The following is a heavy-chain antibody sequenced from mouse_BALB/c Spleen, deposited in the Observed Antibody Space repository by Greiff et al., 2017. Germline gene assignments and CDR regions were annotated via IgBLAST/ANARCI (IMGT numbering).Heavy chain of an antibody. D-gene: IGHD2-1*01. CDR3: ARRRDGNFWYFDV. V-gene: IGHV2-2*02. Sequence: VQLQQSGPGLVQPSQSLSITCTVSGFSLTSYGVHWVRQSPGKGLEWLGVIWSGGSTDYNAAFISRLSISKDNSKSQVFFKMNSLQANDTAIYYCARRRDGNFWYFDVWGAGTTVTVSS. J-gene: IGHJ1*01. CDR1: GFSLTSYG. CDR2: IWSGGST.